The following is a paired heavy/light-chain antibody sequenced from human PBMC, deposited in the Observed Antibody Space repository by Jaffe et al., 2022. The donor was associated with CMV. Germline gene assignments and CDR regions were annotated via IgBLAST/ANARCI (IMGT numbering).Light chain of an antibody. V-gene: IGKV4-1*01. Sequence: DIVMTQSPASLAVSLGERATINCKSSQSVSDSSNYRRYLAWYQLKPGQPPKLLIYWASARESGVPDRFSGSGSGTDFTLTIRSLQAEDVAVYYCQQYYTTPLTFGGGTKVEIK. CDR2: WAS. J-gene: IGKJ4*01. CDR3: QQYYTTPLT. CDR1: QSVSDSSNYRRY.
Heavy chain of an antibody. D-gene: IGHD1-1*01. V-gene: IGHV4-59*01. J-gene: IGHJ6*03. CDR2: IYYSGST. CDR1: GGSTSSYY. CDR3: ARGRKNKELERRGDFNYYYMDV. Sequence: QVQLQESGPGLVKPSETLSLTCSVSGGSTSSYYWSWIRQPPGKGLEWIGSIYYSGSTNYNPSLKSRVTMSIDTSKNRFSLKLSSVTAGDTAVYYCARGRKNKELERRGDFNYYYMDVWGKGTTVIVSS.